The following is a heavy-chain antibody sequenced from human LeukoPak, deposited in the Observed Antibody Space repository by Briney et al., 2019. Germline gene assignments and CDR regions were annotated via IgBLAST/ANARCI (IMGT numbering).Heavy chain of an antibody. V-gene: IGHV3-30*04. D-gene: IGHD5-18*01. Sequence: PGRSLRLSCAASGFTFSSYAMHWVRQAPGKGLEWVAVISCDGSNKYYADSVKGRFTISRDNSKNTLYLQMNSLRAEDTPVYYCARDRRGSGYSYGIYYYGMDVWGQGTTVTVSS. CDR1: GFTFSSYA. J-gene: IGHJ6*02. CDR3: ARDRRGSGYSYGIYYYGMDV. CDR2: ISCDGSNK.